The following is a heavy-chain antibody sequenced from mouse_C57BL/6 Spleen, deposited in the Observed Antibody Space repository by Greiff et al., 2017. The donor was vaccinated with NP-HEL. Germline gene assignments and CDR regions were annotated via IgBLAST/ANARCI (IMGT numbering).Heavy chain of an antibody. V-gene: IGHV10-1*01. CDR1: GFSFNTYA. J-gene: IGHJ4*01. CDR2: IRSKSNNYAT. Sequence: EVQLVESGGGLVQPKGSLKLSCAASGFSFNTYAMNWVRQAPGKGLEWVARIRSKSNNYATYYADSVKDRFTISRDDSESMLYLQMNNLKTEDTAMYYCVRHLYDGDYYAMDYWGQGTSVTVSS. CDR3: VRHLYDGDYYAMDY. D-gene: IGHD2-3*01.